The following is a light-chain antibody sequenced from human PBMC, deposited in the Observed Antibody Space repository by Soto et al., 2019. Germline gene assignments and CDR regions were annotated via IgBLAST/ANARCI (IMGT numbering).Light chain of an antibody. CDR2: EVS. CDR1: SSDVGGYNY. Sequence: QSALTQPASVSGSTGQSITISCTGTSSDVGGYNYVSWYQQHPGKAPKLIIYEVSNRPSGVSNRFSGSKSGNTASLTISGLQAEDEADYYCSSYTSSSIDYVLGTGTKLTVL. J-gene: IGLJ1*01. V-gene: IGLV2-14*01. CDR3: SSYTSSSIDYV.